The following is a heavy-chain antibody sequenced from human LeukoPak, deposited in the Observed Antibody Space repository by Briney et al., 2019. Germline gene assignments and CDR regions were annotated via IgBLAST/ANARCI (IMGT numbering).Heavy chain of an antibody. CDR3: ARFGDSSGYLDY. Sequence: GGSLRLSCAASGFTFSSYNMNWVRQAPGKGLEWVSSISSSSSYIYYADSVKGRFTISRDNAKNSLYLQMNSLRAEDTAVYYCARFGDSSGYLDYWGQGTLVTVSS. CDR1: GFTFSSYN. D-gene: IGHD3-22*01. CDR2: ISSSSSYI. V-gene: IGHV3-21*01. J-gene: IGHJ4*02.